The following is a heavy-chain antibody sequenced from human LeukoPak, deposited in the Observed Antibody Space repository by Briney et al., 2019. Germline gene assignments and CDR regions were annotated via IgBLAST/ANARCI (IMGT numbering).Heavy chain of an antibody. CDR1: GGSISSYY. V-gene: IGHV4-59*04. Sequence: KPSETLSLTCTVSGGSISSYYWSWIRQPPGKGLEWIGSIYHSGSTYYNPSLKSRVTISVDTSKNQFSLKLSSVTAADTAVYYCAKGYCRGNSCYDDRGAFDYWGQGTLVTVSS. J-gene: IGHJ4*02. CDR2: IYHSGST. CDR3: AKGYCRGNSCYDDRGAFDY. D-gene: IGHD2-2*01.